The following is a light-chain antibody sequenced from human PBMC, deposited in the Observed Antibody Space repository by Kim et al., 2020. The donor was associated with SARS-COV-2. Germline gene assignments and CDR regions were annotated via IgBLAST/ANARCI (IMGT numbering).Light chain of an antibody. Sequence: PGQTASITCSGDKLGDKYACWYQQKPGQSPVLVIYQDSKRPSGIPERFSGSNSGNTATLTISGTQAMDEADYYCQAWDSSTAAWVFGGGTQLTVL. CDR1: KLGDKY. V-gene: IGLV3-1*01. CDR3: QAWDSSTAAWV. CDR2: QDS. J-gene: IGLJ3*02.